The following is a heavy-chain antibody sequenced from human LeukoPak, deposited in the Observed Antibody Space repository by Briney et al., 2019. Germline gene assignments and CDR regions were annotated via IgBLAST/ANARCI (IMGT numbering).Heavy chain of an antibody. J-gene: IGHJ4*02. V-gene: IGHV3-23*01. CDR3: ASLAAGKGEQQLAEYYFDY. D-gene: IGHD6-13*01. Sequence: PGGSLRLSCTASGFTFSGYAMSWVRQAPGKGLDWVSGLSGSGAGTYYADSVKGRFTISRDNSKNTLYLQMNSLRAEDTAVYYCASLAAGKGEQQLAEYYFDYWGQGTLVTVSS. CDR2: LSGSGAGT. CDR1: GFTFSGYA.